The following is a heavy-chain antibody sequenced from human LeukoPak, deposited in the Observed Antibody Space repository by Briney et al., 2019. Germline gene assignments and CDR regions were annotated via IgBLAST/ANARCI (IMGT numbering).Heavy chain of an antibody. Sequence: GGSLRLSCAASGFSFSSYAMSWVRQAPGKGLEWVSAVSDSGGTTYYADSVKGRFTISRDNSKSMLYLQMNSLRAEDTAVYYCAKGINYYGSGSYIYYYYGMDVWGQGTTVTVSS. CDR2: VSDSGGTT. CDR1: GFSFSSYA. J-gene: IGHJ6*02. CDR3: AKGINYYGSGSYIYYYYGMDV. V-gene: IGHV3-23*01. D-gene: IGHD3-10*01.